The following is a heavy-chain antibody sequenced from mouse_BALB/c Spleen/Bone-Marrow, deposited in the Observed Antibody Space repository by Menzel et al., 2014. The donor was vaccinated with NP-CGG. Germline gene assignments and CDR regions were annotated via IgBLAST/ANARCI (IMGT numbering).Heavy chain of an antibody. D-gene: IGHD1-1*01. CDR2: IYPGNVNT. J-gene: IGHJ4*01. V-gene: IGHV1S56*01. CDR3: ARFYYGSSYAMDY. CDR1: GYTFTSYY. Sequence: VKLQESGPELVKPGASVRISCKASGYTFTSYYIHWVKQRPGQGLEWIGWIYPGNVNTKYNEKFKGKATLTADKSSSTAYMQLSSLTSEDSAVYFCARFYYGSSYAMDYWGQGTSATVSS.